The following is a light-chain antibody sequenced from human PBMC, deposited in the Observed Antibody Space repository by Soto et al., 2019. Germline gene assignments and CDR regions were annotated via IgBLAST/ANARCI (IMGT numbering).Light chain of an antibody. CDR2: GES. CDR3: QRQRT. V-gene: IGKV3D-15*01. CDR1: QSVSSY. Sequence: VMTQSPATLSVSPGERATLSCRASQSVSSYLAWCQQKPGQAPRLLIYGESTRATGIPDRFSGSGSGTDFTLTISRLEPEDFAVYYCQRQRTFGQGTKVDIK. J-gene: IGKJ1*01.